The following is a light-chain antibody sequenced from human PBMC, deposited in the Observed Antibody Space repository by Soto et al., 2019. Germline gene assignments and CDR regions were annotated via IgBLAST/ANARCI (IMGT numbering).Light chain of an antibody. CDR3: QQYGSSPRT. Sequence: PGERATLSCRASQSVSSSYLAWYQQKPGQAPRLLIYDASSRATGIPDRFSGSGSGTDFTLTISRLEPEDFAVYFCQQYGSSPRTFGQGTKVEIK. J-gene: IGKJ1*01. V-gene: IGKV3-20*01. CDR1: QSVSSSY. CDR2: DAS.